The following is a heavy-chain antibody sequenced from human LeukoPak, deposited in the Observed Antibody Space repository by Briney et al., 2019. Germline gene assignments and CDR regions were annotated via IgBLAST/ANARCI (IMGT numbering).Heavy chain of an antibody. Sequence: GGSLRLSCAASGFTFSSYWMSWVRQAPGKGLEWVANIKQDGSEKYYVDSVKGRFTISRDNAKNSLYLQMNSLRAEDTAVYYCARGQSHGSYYSDYWGQGTLVTVSS. V-gene: IGHV3-7*01. D-gene: IGHD1-26*01. J-gene: IGHJ4*02. CDR2: IKQDGSEK. CDR3: ARGQSHGSYYSDY. CDR1: GFTFSSYW.